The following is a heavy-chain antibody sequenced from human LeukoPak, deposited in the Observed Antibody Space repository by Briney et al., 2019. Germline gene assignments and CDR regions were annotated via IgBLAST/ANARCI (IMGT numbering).Heavy chain of an antibody. V-gene: IGHV3-7*01. Sequence: GGSLRLSCAASGFTFRNYWMGWVRQAPGKGLEWVANTKPDGSAEYYADSVRGRFTTSRDNANNFLYLQMNSLRAEDTAVYYCARVGMVRGPPVEDYFDYWGQGTLVTVSS. CDR3: ARVGMVRGPPVEDYFDY. CDR2: TKPDGSAE. CDR1: GFTFRNYW. D-gene: IGHD3-10*01. J-gene: IGHJ4*02.